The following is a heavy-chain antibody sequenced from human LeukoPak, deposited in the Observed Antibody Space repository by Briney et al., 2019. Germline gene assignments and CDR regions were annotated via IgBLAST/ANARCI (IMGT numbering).Heavy chain of an antibody. J-gene: IGHJ4*02. D-gene: IGHD3-22*01. CDR1: EFTFSSYW. CDR2: INSDGRTT. Sequence: GGSLRLXCEASEFTFSSYWMHWVRQAPGKGLVWVSRINSDGRTTIYADSVKGRFTISRDNAKNTLYLQMNSLRAEDTAVYYCAREGYYDSSGYSIRFSYWGQGTLVTVSS. V-gene: IGHV3-74*01. CDR3: AREGYYDSSGYSIRFSY.